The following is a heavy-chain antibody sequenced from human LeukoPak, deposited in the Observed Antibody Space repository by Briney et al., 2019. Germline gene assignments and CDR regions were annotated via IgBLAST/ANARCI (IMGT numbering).Heavy chain of an antibody. Sequence: GGSLRLSCAASGFTFSSYEMNWVRQAPGKGLEWVSYISSSGSTIYYEDSVKGRFTISRDNAKNSLYLQMNSLRAEDTAVYYCASRLVGMLRGPLVYWGQGTLVTVSS. CDR1: GFTFSSYE. J-gene: IGHJ4*02. CDR2: ISSSGSTI. V-gene: IGHV3-48*03. CDR3: ASRLVGMLRGPLVY. D-gene: IGHD3-10*01.